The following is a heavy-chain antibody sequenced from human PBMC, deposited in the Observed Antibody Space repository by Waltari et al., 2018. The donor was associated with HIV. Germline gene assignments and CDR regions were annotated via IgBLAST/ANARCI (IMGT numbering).Heavy chain of an antibody. CDR1: GDSVSSGRYF. Sequence: VQLKESGPGLVQPLQTLSLTCTVSGDSVSSGRYFWSWIRQPAGGGLEWIGRVYTTGSIYSSTSLKNRVTISLDTSKNVLSLKLASVTAADTAFYYCARDSPSGFGCILGLWGQGILVTVSS. CDR2: VYTTGSI. J-gene: IGHJ4*02. D-gene: IGHD3-16*01. V-gene: IGHV4-61*02. CDR3: ARDSPSGFGCILGL.